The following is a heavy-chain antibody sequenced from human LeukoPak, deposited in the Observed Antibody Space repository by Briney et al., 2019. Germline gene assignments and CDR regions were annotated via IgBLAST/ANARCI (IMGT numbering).Heavy chain of an antibody. CDR1: VHTLSDSW. V-gene: IGHV3-74*01. CDR2: INPDGSDI. J-gene: IGHJ4*02. D-gene: IGHD3-22*01. CDR3: AKGHNGYYPYYFDY. Sequence: GGSLRLSCATYVHTLSDSWMHRVRQTTGRGLVWVSRINPDGSDILYADSVKGRFSTSRDNSKNTQHLQMNTLRVEDTAIYYCAKGHNGYYPYYFDYWGQGTLVTVSS.